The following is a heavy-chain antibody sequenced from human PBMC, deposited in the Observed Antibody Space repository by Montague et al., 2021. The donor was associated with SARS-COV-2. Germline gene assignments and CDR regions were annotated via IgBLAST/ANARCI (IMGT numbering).Heavy chain of an antibody. V-gene: IGHV4-39*01. J-gene: IGHJ3*01. CDR3: ARRRDRSTVVSPAVFDL. D-gene: IGHD4-23*01. Sequence: SETLSLTCSVSSDSISSRSYCWAWIHQSPGKGLEWIGNICYGGSTYYNPSLRSRVVMSAETSKSQFSLKLYSVTAADTSIYYCARRRDRSTVVSPAVFDLWGQGTMVIVSS. CDR1: SDSISSRSYC. CDR2: ICYGGST.